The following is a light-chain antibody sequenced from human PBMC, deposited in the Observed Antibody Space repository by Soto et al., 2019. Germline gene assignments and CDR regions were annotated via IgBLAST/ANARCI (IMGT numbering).Light chain of an antibody. CDR2: EVS. J-gene: IGLJ2*01. V-gene: IGLV2-14*01. CDR1: SSDVGGYNY. CDR3: SSHTSSSTLVV. Sequence: QSALTQPASVSGSPGQSITISCTGTSSDVGGYNYVSWYQHHPGKAPKLMIFEVSNRPSGVSNRFSGSKSGNTASLTISGLQAEDEADYYCSSHTSSSTLVVFGGGTKLTVL.